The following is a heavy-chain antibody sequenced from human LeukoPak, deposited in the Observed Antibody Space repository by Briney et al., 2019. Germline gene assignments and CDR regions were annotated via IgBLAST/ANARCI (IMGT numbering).Heavy chain of an antibody. CDR3: ARENGYDFDH. D-gene: IGHD5-12*01. CDR2: ISSSGSTI. V-gene: IGHV3-48*03. Sequence: PGGSLRLSCAASGFTFDDYGMSWVRQAPGKGLEWVSYISSSGSTIYYADSVKGRFTISRDNAKNSLYLQMNSLRAEDTAIYYCARENGYDFDHWGQGTLVTVSS. J-gene: IGHJ4*02. CDR1: GFTFDDYG.